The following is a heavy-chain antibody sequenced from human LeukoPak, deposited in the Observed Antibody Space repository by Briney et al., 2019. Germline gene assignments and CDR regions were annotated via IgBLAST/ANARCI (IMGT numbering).Heavy chain of an antibody. CDR2: ITSDGSGT. Sequence: PGGSLRLSCAASGFTFSSYWMYWVRQAPGNGLVWVSRITSDGSGTRYADSVRGRFTISRDNAKNMVYLQMNSLRAEDTAVYYCAKDGGYMNDFWGQGTLVTVSS. CDR3: AKDGGYMNDF. J-gene: IGHJ4*02. D-gene: IGHD3-10*01. V-gene: IGHV3-74*01. CDR1: GFTFSSYW.